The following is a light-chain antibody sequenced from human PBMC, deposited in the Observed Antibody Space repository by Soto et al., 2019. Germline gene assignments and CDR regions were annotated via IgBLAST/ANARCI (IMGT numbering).Light chain of an antibody. CDR1: QSIAYW. V-gene: IGKV1-5*01. CDR3: QQYNSFSKT. CDR2: AAS. J-gene: IGKJ1*01. Sequence: DIQMTQSPSRLSASVGDRVTITCRASQSIAYWLAWYQQKPGKAPNLLIYAASTLETGVPSRFSGSGYGTEFTLTIESMQTDDYPHYYCQQYNSFSKTFGRGTKVDI.